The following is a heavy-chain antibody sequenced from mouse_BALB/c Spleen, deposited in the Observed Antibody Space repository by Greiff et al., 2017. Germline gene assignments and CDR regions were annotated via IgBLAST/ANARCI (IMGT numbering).Heavy chain of an antibody. V-gene: IGHV3-8*02. CDR3: ARIYGNYGYFDV. Sequence: VQLKESGPSLVKPSQTLSLTCSVTGDSITSCYWNWIRKFPGNKLEYMGYISYSGSTYYNPSLKSRISITRDTSKNQYYLQLNSVTTEDTATYYCARIYGNYGYFDVWGAGTTVTVSS. D-gene: IGHD2-1*01. CDR2: ISYSGST. CDR1: GDSITSCY. J-gene: IGHJ1*01.